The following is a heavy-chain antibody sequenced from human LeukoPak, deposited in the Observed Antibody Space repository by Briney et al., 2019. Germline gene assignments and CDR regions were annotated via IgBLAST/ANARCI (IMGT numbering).Heavy chain of an antibody. Sequence: ASVKVSCKASGYTFTSYAMHWVRQAPGQRLEWMGWINAGNGNTKCSQKFQGRVTITRDTSASTAYMELSSLRSEDTAVYYCARTTMVRGVIGYYFDYWGQGTLVTVSS. CDR1: GYTFTSYA. CDR3: ARTTMVRGVIGYYFDY. D-gene: IGHD3-10*01. J-gene: IGHJ4*02. CDR2: INAGNGNT. V-gene: IGHV1-3*01.